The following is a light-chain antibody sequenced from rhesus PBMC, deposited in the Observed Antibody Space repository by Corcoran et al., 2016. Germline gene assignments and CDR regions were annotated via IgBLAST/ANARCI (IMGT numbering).Light chain of an antibody. CDR2: YVS. CDR3: SSFAGSYTYI. CDR1: SSDIGGYNY. V-gene: IGLV2-23*01. J-gene: IGLJ1*01. Sequence: QAALTQPPSVSGSPGQSGNISCTGTSSDIGGYNYVSWYQQHPGKAPKLMIYYVSKRPSGVSDRFSGSKSGNTASLTISGLQAEDEADYYCSSFAGSYTYIFGAGTRLTVL.